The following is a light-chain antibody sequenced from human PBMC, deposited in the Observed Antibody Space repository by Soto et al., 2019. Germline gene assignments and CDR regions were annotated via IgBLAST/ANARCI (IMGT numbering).Light chain of an antibody. Sequence: DIVLTQSPATLSLSPGERATLSCRASQSVSSYLGWYQQKPGQAPRLLIYDASNRATGIPARFSGSGSGTDFTLTISSLEPVDFAVYYCQQRSNWPPLTFGGGTKVEI. V-gene: IGKV3-11*01. J-gene: IGKJ4*01. CDR2: DAS. CDR3: QQRSNWPPLT. CDR1: QSVSSY.